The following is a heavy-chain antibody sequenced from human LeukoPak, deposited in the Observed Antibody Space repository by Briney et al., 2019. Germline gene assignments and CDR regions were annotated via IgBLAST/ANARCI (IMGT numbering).Heavy chain of an antibody. D-gene: IGHD6-13*01. CDR1: GFTVSSNY. CDR2: IYSGGST. Sequence: GGSLRLSCAASGFTVSSNYMSWVRQAPGKGLEWVSVIYSGGSTYYADSVKGRFTISRDNSKNRLYLQMNSLRAEDTAVYYCARDRAAAGTLYMAVWGKGTTVTVSS. CDR3: ARDRAAAGTLYMAV. J-gene: IGHJ6*03. V-gene: IGHV3-53*01.